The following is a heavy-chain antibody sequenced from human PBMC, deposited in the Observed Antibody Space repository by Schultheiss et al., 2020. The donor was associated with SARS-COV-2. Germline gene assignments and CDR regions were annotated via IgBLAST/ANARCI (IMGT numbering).Heavy chain of an antibody. CDR1: GGSISSGGYS. Sequence: SQTLSLTCAVSGGSISSGGYSWSWIRQPPGKGLEWIGEINHSGSTNYNPSLKSRVTISVDTSKNQFSLKLSYVTAADTAVYYCARVPHYGGNSQYFDYWGQGTLVTVSS. CDR2: INHSGST. V-gene: IGHV4-30-2*01. D-gene: IGHD4-23*01. J-gene: IGHJ4*02. CDR3: ARVPHYGGNSQYFDY.